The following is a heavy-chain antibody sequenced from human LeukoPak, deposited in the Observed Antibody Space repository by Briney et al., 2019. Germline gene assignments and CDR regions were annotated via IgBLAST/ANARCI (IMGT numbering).Heavy chain of an antibody. CDR1: GGSISSSNW. CDR2: IYHSGST. J-gene: IGHJ5*02. CDR3: ARVLVLYCSAGSCYRDVLWWFDP. V-gene: IGHV4-4*02. D-gene: IGHD2-15*01. Sequence: KSSGTLSLTCAVSGGSISSSNWWSWVRQSPGKGLEWIGEIYHSGSTNYNPSLKSRVTISVDKSKNQFSLKLSSVAAADTAVYYCARVLVLYCSAGSCYRDVLWWFDPWGQGTLVTVSS.